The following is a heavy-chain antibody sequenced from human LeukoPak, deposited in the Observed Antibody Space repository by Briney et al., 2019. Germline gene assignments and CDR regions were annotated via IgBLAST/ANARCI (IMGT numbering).Heavy chain of an antibody. D-gene: IGHD2-2*01. V-gene: IGHV1-46*01. CDR3: AKRGTIGSFDY. CDR2: INPSGGST. CDR1: GYTFTSYY. J-gene: IGHJ4*02. Sequence: ASVKVSCKASGYTFTSYYMHWVRQAPGQGLEWMGIINPSGGSTSYAQKFQGRVTMTRDMSTSTVYMELSSLRSEDTAVYYCAKRGTIGSFDYWGQGTLVTVSS.